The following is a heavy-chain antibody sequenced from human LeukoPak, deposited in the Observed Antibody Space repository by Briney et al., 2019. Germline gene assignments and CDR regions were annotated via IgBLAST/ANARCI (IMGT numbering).Heavy chain of an antibody. CDR1: GGSISNTSHS. J-gene: IGHJ5*02. V-gene: IGHV4-39*02. D-gene: IGHD2-2*01. Sequence: SETLSLTCTVSGGSISNTSHSWGWIRQPPGKGLEWIGTFYYSGSTYYNPPLRSRVTISVDTSKNHFSLKLSSVTAADTAVYYCAKPYCSSTSCYNWFDPWGQGTLVTVSS. CDR3: AKPYCSSTSCYNWFDP. CDR2: FYYSGST.